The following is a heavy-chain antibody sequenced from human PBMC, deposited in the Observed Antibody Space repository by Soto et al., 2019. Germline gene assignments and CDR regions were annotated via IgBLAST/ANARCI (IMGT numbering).Heavy chain of an antibody. CDR1: DGSFSGYY. Sequence: KPSETLSLTCAVYDGSFSGYYWSWIRQPPGKGLEWIGEIFHGGSTDYSPSLKSRVTISVDTSKKQFSLELRFVTAADTAVYYCARPHYDSNTFYSFFDYWGQGTLVTVSS. V-gene: IGHV4-34*12. CDR3: ARPHYDSNTFYSFFDY. D-gene: IGHD3-22*01. J-gene: IGHJ4*02. CDR2: IFHGGST.